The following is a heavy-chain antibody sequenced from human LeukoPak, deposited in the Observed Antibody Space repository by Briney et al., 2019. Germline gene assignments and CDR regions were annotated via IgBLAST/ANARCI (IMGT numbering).Heavy chain of an antibody. Sequence: GGSLRLSCVASGFTFSSYWMSWVRQAPGKGLECVADIKQDGSEKYYVDSEKGRFTISRDNAKNSLYLQMNSLRVEDTAVYYCAREDYYDSSGYYYGDFDYWGQGTLVTVSS. CDR2: IKQDGSEK. D-gene: IGHD3-22*01. J-gene: IGHJ4*02. CDR3: AREDYYDSSGYYYGDFDY. V-gene: IGHV3-7*01. CDR1: GFTFSSYW.